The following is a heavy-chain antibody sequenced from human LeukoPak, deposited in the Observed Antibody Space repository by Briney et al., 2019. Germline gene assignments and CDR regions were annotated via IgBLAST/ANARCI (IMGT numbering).Heavy chain of an antibody. J-gene: IGHJ4*02. Sequence: GGSLRLPCAASGFTFSSYWMSWVRQAPGKGLEWVANIKQDGSEKYYVDSVKGRFTISRDNAKNSLYLQMNSLRAEDTAIYYCAREGDGYNYGGFDYWGQGTLVTVSS. CDR2: IKQDGSEK. D-gene: IGHD5-24*01. CDR1: GFTFSSYW. CDR3: AREGDGYNYGGFDY. V-gene: IGHV3-7*04.